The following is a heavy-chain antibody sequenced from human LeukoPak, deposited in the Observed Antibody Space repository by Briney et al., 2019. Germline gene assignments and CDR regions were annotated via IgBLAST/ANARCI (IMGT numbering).Heavy chain of an antibody. V-gene: IGHV1-69*05. Sequence: SVKVSCKASGGTFSSYAISWVRQAPGQGLEWMGRIIPIFGTANYAQKFQGRVTITTDESTSTAYMELSSLRSEDTAVYYCARGRSGWDGVHDYWGQGTLVAVSS. J-gene: IGHJ4*02. D-gene: IGHD6-19*01. CDR1: GGTFSSYA. CDR2: IIPIFGTA. CDR3: ARGRSGWDGVHDY.